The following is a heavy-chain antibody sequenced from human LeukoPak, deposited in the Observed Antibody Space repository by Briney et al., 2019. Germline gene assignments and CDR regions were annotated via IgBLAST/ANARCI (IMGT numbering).Heavy chain of an antibody. J-gene: IGHJ6*02. V-gene: IGHV3-74*01. CDR3: ARVEYSSSRFYYYYGMDV. CDR2: INSDGSST. D-gene: IGHD6-6*01. Sequence: GGSLRLSCAASGFTFSSYWMQWVRQAPGKGLVRVSRINSDGSSTSYADSVKGRFTISRDNGKNTLYLQINSLRAEDTAVYYCARVEYSSSRFYYYYGMDVWGQGTTVIVSS. CDR1: GFTFSSYW.